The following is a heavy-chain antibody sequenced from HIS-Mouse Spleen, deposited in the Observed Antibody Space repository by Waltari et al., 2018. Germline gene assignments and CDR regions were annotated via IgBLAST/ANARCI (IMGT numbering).Heavy chain of an antibody. D-gene: IGHD3-10*01. J-gene: IGHJ4*02. CDR1: GSLFSSIA. CDR2: ISYDGSNK. V-gene: IGHV3-30-3*01. CDR3: ARVTGGGY. Sequence: QVQLVESGGGVVQPGRSLSLACACSGSLFSSIAWPWVRQAPGKGLEWVAVISYDGSNKYYADSVKGRFTISRDNSKNTLYLQMNSLRAEDTAVYYCARVTGGGYWGQGTLVTVSS.